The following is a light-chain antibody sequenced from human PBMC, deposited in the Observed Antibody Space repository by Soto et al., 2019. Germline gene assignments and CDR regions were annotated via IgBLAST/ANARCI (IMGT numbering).Light chain of an antibody. Sequence: QSALTQPASVSGSPGQSITISCTGTSSDVGGHNYVSWYQQHPGKAPKLMIYDVSNRPSGVSNRVSGSKSGNTASLTISGLQAEDEADYYWSSYTSSSTRVVFGGGTKVSVL. CDR3: SSYTSSSTRVV. CDR1: SSDVGGHNY. V-gene: IGLV2-14*01. J-gene: IGLJ2*01. CDR2: DVS.